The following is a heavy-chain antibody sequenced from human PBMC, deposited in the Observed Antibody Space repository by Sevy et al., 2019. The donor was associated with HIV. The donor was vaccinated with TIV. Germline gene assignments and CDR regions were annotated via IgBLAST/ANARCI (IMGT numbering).Heavy chain of an antibody. D-gene: IGHD6-19*01. J-gene: IGHJ4*02. CDR3: ARRVAVAGTWGFDY. CDR1: GYTFTSYV. V-gene: IGHV1-18*01. CDR2: ISDYNGNT. Sequence: ASVKVSCKASGYTFTSYVISWVRHAPGQGLEWMGWISDYNGNTNYAQKLQGRVTMTTDTSTSTAYMELRSLRSDDTAVYYCARRVAVAGTWGFDYWGQGTLVTVSS.